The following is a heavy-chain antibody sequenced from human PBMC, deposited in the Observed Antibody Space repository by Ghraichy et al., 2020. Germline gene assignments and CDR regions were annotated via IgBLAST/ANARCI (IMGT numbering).Heavy chain of an antibody. J-gene: IGHJ3*02. Sequence: ESLNISCAVYVGSFNSRYWSWIRQPPGKGLQWIGEIVHSGITNYNPSLKSRVTISVDTSKNQFSLKLSSMTAADTAVYYCARGSPYYDVLTGYYFQPRAFDIWGQGTMVTVSS. D-gene: IGHD3-9*01. CDR1: VGSFNSRY. CDR3: ARGSPYYDVLTGYYFQPRAFDI. CDR2: IVHSGIT. V-gene: IGHV4-34*01.